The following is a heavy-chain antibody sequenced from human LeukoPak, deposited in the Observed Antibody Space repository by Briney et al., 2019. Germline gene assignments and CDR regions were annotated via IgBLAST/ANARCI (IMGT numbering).Heavy chain of an antibody. CDR2: IRYDGSNK. CDR1: GFTFSSYG. V-gene: IGHV3-30*02. J-gene: IGHJ6*03. CDR3: AKVITPSSWYHYYYYYYMDV. Sequence: GGTLRLSCAASGFTFSSYGMSWVRQAPGKGLEWVAFIRYDGSNKYYADSVKGRFTISRDNSKNTLYLQMNSLRAEDTAAYYCAKVITPSSWYHYYYYYYMDVWGKGTTVTISS. D-gene: IGHD6-13*01.